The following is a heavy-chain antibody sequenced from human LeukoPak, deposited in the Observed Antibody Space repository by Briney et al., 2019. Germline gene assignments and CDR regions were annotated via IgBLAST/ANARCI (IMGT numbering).Heavy chain of an antibody. V-gene: IGHV3-23*01. Sequence: PGGSLRLSCAASGFTFSSYAMSWVRQAPGKGLEWVSAISGSGGSTYYADSVKGRFTISRDNSKNTLYLQMNSLRAQDTAVYYCAKQVTMVRGFAGAFDIWGQGTMVTVSS. CDR2: ISGSGGST. D-gene: IGHD3-10*01. CDR1: GFTFSSYA. CDR3: AKQVTMVRGFAGAFDI. J-gene: IGHJ3*02.